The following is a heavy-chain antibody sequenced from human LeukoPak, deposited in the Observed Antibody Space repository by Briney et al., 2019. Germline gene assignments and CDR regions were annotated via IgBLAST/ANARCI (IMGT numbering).Heavy chain of an antibody. V-gene: IGHV3-7*01. CDR3: ARDSGDGTYYDFWSGYYAFDY. D-gene: IGHD3-3*01. CDR2: IKEDGSDQ. J-gene: IGHJ4*02. CDR1: GFSFSIHW. Sequence: GGSLRLSCAVSGFSFSIHWMSWFRQAPGNRLEWVTNIKEDGSDQNYVDSVKGRFTISRDNSKNTLYLQMNSLRAEDTAVYYCARDSGDGTYYDFWSGYYAFDYWGQGTLVTVSS.